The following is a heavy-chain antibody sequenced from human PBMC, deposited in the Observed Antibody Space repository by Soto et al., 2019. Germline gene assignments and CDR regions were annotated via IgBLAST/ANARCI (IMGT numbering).Heavy chain of an antibody. D-gene: IGHD3-16*01. V-gene: IGHV3-7*01. CDR3: ARDRPWGHFFDY. CDR2: IKHDGSET. J-gene: IGHJ4*02. Sequence: EVQLVESGGGLGQPGGSLRLSCAASGFTFSSYWMSWVRQAPGKGLEWVANIKHDGSETYYVDSVKGRFTISRDNAKNSLYLQMNSLRAADTAVYYCARDRPWGHFFDYWGQGTLVTVSS. CDR1: GFTFSSYW.